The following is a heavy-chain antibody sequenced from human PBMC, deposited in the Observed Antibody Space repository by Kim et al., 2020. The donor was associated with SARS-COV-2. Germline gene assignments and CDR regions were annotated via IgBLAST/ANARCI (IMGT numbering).Heavy chain of an antibody. J-gene: IGHJ5*02. V-gene: IGHV4-39*01. Sequence: YYNPSLKSRVTISVDTSKNQFSLKLSSVTAADTAVYYWARLGPGLLNWFDPWGQGTLVTVSS. CDR3: ARLGPGLLNWFDP. D-gene: IGHD1-26*01.